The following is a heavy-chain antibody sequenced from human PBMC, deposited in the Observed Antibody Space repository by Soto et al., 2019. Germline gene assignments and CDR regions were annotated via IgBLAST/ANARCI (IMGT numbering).Heavy chain of an antibody. D-gene: IGHD7-27*01. CDR3: AKGNWGAPLYYFDY. CDR2: ISGSGGST. Sequence: GGSLRLSCAASGFTFSSYAMSWVRQAPGKGLEWVSAISGSGGSTYYADSVKGRFTISRDNSKNTLYLQMNSLRAEDAAVYYCAKGNWGAPLYYFDYWGQGTLVTVSS. V-gene: IGHV3-23*01. CDR1: GFTFSSYA. J-gene: IGHJ4*02.